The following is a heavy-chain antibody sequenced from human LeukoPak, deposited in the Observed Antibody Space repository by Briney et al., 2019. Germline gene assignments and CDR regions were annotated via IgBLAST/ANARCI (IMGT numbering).Heavy chain of an antibody. V-gene: IGHV4-4*08. J-gene: IGHJ4*02. D-gene: IGHD2-2*01. CDR1: GGSLSGYY. CDR2: VNAVGST. CDR3: ARRVPAASGGGFDY. Sequence: SETLSLTCAVSGGSLSGYYWNWIRQPPEKGLEWIGYVNAVGSTKYNPSLGSRLTISVDKPKNQFSLKLNSVTAADSAVYFCARRVPAASGGGFDYWGQGTLVAVSS.